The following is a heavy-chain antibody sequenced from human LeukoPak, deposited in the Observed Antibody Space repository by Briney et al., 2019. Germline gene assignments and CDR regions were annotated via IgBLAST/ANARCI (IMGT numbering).Heavy chain of an antibody. CDR2: IYYSGST. J-gene: IGHJ1*01. D-gene: IGHD3-22*01. Sequence: SQTLSLTCTVSGGSISSGGYYWSWIRQHPGKGLEWIGYIYYSGSTYCNPSLKSRVTISVDTSKNQFSLKLSSVTAPDTAVYYCARSPPYYDSRAFQHWGQGTLVTVSS. V-gene: IGHV4-31*03. CDR3: ARSPPYYDSRAFQH. CDR1: GGSISSGGYY.